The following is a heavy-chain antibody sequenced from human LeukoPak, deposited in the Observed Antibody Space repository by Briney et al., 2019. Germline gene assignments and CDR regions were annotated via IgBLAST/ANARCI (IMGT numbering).Heavy chain of an antibody. CDR2: INHSGST. CDR3: ARCPPRDFGSSGFYFNY. D-gene: IGHD3-22*01. J-gene: IGHJ4*02. V-gene: IGHV4-34*01. CDR1: GRSYSGYF. Sequence: PSETLSLTCGVYGRSYSGYFWSWFRQPPSKGLGWIGEINHSGSTNYNPSLESRVTISEDTSKNQFSLKLSSVTAADTAVYYCARCPPRDFGSSGFYFNYWGQGTLVTVSS.